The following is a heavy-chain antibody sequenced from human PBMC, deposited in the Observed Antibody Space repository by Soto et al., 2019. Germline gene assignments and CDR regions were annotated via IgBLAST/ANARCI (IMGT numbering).Heavy chain of an antibody. J-gene: IGHJ6*02. V-gene: IGHV1-69*13. D-gene: IGHD4-17*01. CDR1: GGTFSNYP. CDR2: IIPMFDTA. Sequence: SVKVSCKASGGTFSNYPISWVRQAPGQGLEWMGGIIPMFDTANYAQKFQGRVTITADESTSTAYMEVGSLRYEDTAVYYCARGMRYGDHGYYFYYCGMDVWGQGTTVTSP. CDR3: ARGMRYGDHGYYFYYCGMDV.